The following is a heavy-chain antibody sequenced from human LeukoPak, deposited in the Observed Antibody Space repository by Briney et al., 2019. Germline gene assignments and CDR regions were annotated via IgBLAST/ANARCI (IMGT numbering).Heavy chain of an antibody. J-gene: IGHJ4*02. CDR1: GFPFSSYN. CDR2: VYSSNSYT. CDR3: ARWGAVAGTGFDY. Sequence: GESLRLSCAASGFPFSSYNMNWVRQAPGKGLEWVSSVYSSNSYTYYAYSVNGLFTISSDNAKNSLYLQMNTLKDDETAVYYCARWGAVAGTGFDYWGQGTLVTVSS. D-gene: IGHD6-19*01. V-gene: IGHV3-21*01.